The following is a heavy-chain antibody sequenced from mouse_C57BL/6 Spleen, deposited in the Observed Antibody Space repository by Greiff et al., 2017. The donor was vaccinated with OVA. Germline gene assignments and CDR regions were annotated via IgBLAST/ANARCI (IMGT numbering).Heavy chain of an antibody. CDR1: GYSITSGYY. CDR3: ASVRGVYAMDY. J-gene: IGHJ4*01. V-gene: IGHV3-6*01. CDR2: ISYDGSN. Sequence: EVQLQESGPGLVKPSQSLSLTCSVTGYSITSGYYWNWIRQFPGNKLEWMGYISYDGSNNYNPSLKNRISITRDTSKNQFFLKLNSVTTEDTATYYCASVRGVYAMDYWGQGTSVTVSS.